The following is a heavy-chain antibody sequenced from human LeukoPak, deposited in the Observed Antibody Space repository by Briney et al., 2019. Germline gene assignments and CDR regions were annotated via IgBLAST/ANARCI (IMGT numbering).Heavy chain of an antibody. CDR2: ISGSGGST. Sequence: GGSLRLSCAASGFTFSSYAMSWVRQAPGKGLEWVSAISGSGGSTYYADSVKGRFTISRDNSKNTLYLQMNSLRAEDTAVYYCARGPKMGQAVADTGREDYWGQGTLVTVSS. V-gene: IGHV3-23*01. CDR3: ARGPKMGQAVADTGREDY. J-gene: IGHJ4*02. CDR1: GFTFSSYA. D-gene: IGHD6-19*01.